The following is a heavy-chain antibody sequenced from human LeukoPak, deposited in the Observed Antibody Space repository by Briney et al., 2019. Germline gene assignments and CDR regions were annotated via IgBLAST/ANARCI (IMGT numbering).Heavy chain of an antibody. Sequence: GASVKVSSKASGYAFANYAINWVRQAPGQGLEWMGWIDANTGNPTYVQGFTGRFVFSLDTSVSTAYLQISSLKAEDTAVYYCAKDTWDYWGQGTLVTVSS. J-gene: IGHJ4*02. V-gene: IGHV7-4-1*02. CDR3: AKDTWDY. CDR1: GYAFANYA. CDR2: IDANTGNP.